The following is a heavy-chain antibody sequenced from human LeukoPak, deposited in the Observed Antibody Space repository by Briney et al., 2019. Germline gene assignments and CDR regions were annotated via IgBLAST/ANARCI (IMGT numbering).Heavy chain of an antibody. Sequence: ASVKVSCKASGYSFTNYDINWVRQATGQGLEWMGWMNPKSGDTGYSQKFQGRVFITRDTSINTAYMELSSLRSEDTAVYYCATGYSSSGGFDYRGQGTLVTVSS. CDR3: ATGYSSSGGFDY. CDR1: GYSFTNYD. D-gene: IGHD6-13*01. J-gene: IGHJ4*02. CDR2: MNPKSGDT. V-gene: IGHV1-8*03.